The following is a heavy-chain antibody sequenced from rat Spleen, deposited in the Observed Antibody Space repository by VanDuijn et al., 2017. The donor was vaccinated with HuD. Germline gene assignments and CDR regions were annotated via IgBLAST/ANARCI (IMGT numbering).Heavy chain of an antibody. CDR2: INSAGST. CDR1: GYSITSSYR. D-gene: IGHD5-1*01. V-gene: IGHV3-3*01. J-gene: IGHJ1*01. Sequence: EVQLQESGPGLVKPSQSLSLTCSVTGYSITSSYRWNWIRKFPGNKLEWMGYINSAGSTNYNPSLKSRISITRDTSKNQFFLQLNSVTTEDTATYFCARSPNWYWYFDFWGPGTMVTVSS. CDR3: ARSPNWYWYFDF.